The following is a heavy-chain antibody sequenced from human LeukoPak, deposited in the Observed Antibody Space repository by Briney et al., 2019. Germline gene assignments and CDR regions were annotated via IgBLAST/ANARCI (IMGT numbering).Heavy chain of an antibody. CDR1: GGSISSSSYY. V-gene: IGHV4-39*07. J-gene: IGHJ5*02. CDR3: ARARLQQIIMGVWWFDP. CDR2: IYYSGST. Sequence: SETLSLTCTVSGGSISSSSYYWGWIRQPPGKGLEWIGSIYYSGSTYYNPSLKSRVTISVDTSKNQFSLKLSSVTAADTAVYYCARARLQQIIMGVWWFDPWGQGTLVTVSS. D-gene: IGHD1-1*01.